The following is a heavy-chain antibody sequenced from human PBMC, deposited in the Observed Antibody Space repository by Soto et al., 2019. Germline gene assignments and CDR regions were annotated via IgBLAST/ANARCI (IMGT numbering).Heavy chain of an antibody. Sequence: SETLSLTCTVSGGSISRYYCSCIRQPPGKGLEWIGYIYYSGLTNYNPSLKSRVTISVDTSKNQFSLKLSSVTAADTAVYYCARSDGRYWGQGTLVTVSS. CDR3: ARSDGRY. V-gene: IGHV4-59*01. CDR2: IYYSGLT. J-gene: IGHJ4*02. CDR1: GGSISRYY.